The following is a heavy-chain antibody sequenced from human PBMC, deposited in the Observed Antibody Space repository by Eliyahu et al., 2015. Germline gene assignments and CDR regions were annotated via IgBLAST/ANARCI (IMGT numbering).Heavy chain of an antibody. D-gene: IGHD2-15*01. Sequence: GLEWVAVISYDGSNKYYADSVKGRFTISRDNSKNTLYLQMNSLRAEDTAVYYCAKDRSVVVAATLFDYWGQGTLVTVSS. V-gene: IGHV3-30*18. J-gene: IGHJ4*02. CDR2: ISYDGSNK. CDR3: AKDRSVVVAATLFDY.